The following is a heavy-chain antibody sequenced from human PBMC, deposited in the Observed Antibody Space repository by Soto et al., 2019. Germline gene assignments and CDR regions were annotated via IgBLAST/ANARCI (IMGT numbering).Heavy chain of an antibody. V-gene: IGHV4-59*01. D-gene: IGHD2-21*01. CDR2: IYYSGST. CDR3: ARDLDCGGDCYSGDAFDI. J-gene: IGHJ3*02. CDR1: GGSISSYY. Sequence: SETLSLTCTVSGGSISSYYWSWIRQPPGKGLEWIGYIYYSGSTNYNPSLKSRVTISVDTSKNQFSLKLSTVTAADTAVYYCARDLDCGGDCYSGDAFDIWGQGTMVTVSS.